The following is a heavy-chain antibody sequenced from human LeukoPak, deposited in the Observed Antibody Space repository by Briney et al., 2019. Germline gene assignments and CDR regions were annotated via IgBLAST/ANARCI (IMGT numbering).Heavy chain of an antibody. V-gene: IGHV3-30*19. J-gene: IGHJ4*02. Sequence: PGGSLRLSCAASGFTFSSYGMHWVRQAPGKGLEWVAVISYDGSNKYYADSVNGRFTISRDNSKNTLYLQMNSLRAEDTAVYYCARGPAFWSGYFDYWGQGTLVTVSS. CDR3: ARGPAFWSGYFDY. D-gene: IGHD3-3*01. CDR2: ISYDGSNK. CDR1: GFTFSSYG.